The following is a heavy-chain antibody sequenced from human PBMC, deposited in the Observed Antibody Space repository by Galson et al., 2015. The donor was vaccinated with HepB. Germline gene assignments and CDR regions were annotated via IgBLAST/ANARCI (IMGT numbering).Heavy chain of an antibody. CDR2: INSDGSST. CDR3: AREGDIVATIPFDY. V-gene: IGHV3-74*01. CDR1: GFTFSSYW. D-gene: IGHD5-12*01. J-gene: IGHJ4*02. Sequence: SLRLSCAASGFTFSSYWMHWVRQAPGKGLVWVSRINSDGSSTSYADSVKGRFTISRDNAKNTLYLQMNSLRAEDTAVYYCAREGDIVATIPFDYWGQGTLVTVSS.